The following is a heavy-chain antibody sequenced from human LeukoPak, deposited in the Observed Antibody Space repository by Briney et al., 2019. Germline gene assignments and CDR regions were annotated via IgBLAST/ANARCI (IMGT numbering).Heavy chain of an antibody. Sequence: GGSLRLSCAASGFTFSSYAMHWVRQAPGKGREYVSAIRSNVGSTYYAISVKGRFTISRDNYKNTLYLQMGSLRAEDMAVYYCARDNGYVDLNAFDIWGQGTMVTVSS. J-gene: IGHJ3*02. CDR1: GFTFSSYA. D-gene: IGHD5-12*01. CDR3: ARDNGYVDLNAFDI. V-gene: IGHV3-64*01. CDR2: IRSNVGST.